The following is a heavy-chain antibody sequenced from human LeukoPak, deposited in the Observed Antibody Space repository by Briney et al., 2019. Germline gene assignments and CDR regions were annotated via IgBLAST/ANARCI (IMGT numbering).Heavy chain of an antibody. CDR1: GGTFSSYA. Sequence: GASVKVSCKASGGTFSSYAISWVRQAPGQGLEWMGRIIPIFGTANYAQKIQGRVTITTEESTSTAYMELSSLRSEDTAVYYCARVVGEGTYYYYMDVWGKGTTVTVSS. CDR3: ARVVGEGTYYYYMDV. CDR2: IIPIFGTA. J-gene: IGHJ6*03. V-gene: IGHV1-69*05.